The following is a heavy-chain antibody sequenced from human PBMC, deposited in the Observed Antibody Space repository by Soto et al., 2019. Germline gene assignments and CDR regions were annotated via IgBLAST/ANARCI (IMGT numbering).Heavy chain of an antibody. V-gene: IGHV1-8*01. CDR1: GYTFTSYD. CDR2: MNPNSGNT. Sequence: ASVKVSCKASGYTFTSYDINWVRQATGQGLEWMGWMNPNSGNTGYAQKFQGRVTMTRNTSISTAYMELSSLRSEDTAVYYCAKEGHLGGYINDQLYYFDYWGPGTVVTVSS. CDR3: AKEGHLGGYINDQLYYFDY. D-gene: IGHD5-18*01. J-gene: IGHJ4*02.